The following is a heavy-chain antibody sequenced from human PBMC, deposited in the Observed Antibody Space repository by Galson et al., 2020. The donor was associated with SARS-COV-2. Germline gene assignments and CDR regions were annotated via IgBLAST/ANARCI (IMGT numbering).Heavy chain of an antibody. D-gene: IGHD2-21*01. J-gene: IGHJ3*02. CDR3: ARHADGGDGNQLGLDI. CDR1: GYSVSTTNY. V-gene: IGHV4-38-2*01. Sequence: SETLSLTCAVSGYSVSTTNYWGWVRLAPGKGLEWIGSDNYSGRTYYNPSLKSRITMSSDTSKNRFSLGLSFVTAADTAIYYCARHADGGDGNQLGLDIWGQGTLVTVSA. CDR2: DNYSGRT.